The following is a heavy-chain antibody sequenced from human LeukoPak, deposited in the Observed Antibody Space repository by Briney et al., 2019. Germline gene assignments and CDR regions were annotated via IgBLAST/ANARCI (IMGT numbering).Heavy chain of an antibody. CDR2: ISRGGGST. CDR3: AKEVRPNDY. V-gene: IGHV3-23*01. CDR1: GFTFSSYA. Sequence: GGSLRLSCAASGFTFSSYAMCWVRQAPGKGLEWVSGISRGGGSTYYADSVKGRFTISRDTSIDTLYLQMNSLRAEDTAVYYCAKEVRPNDYWGRGTLVTVSS. J-gene: IGHJ4*02. D-gene: IGHD1-1*01.